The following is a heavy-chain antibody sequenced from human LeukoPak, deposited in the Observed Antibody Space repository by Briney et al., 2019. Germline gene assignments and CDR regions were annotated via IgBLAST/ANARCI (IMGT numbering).Heavy chain of an antibody. CDR1: GYTFTSYG. Sequence: GASVKVSCKASGYTFTSYGISWVRQAPGQGLEWMGWISAYNGNTNYAQKLQGRVTMTTDTSTSTAYMELRSLRSDDTAVYYCARGGGEVVVVPAAIYYYGMDVWGQGTTVTVSS. V-gene: IGHV1-18*01. J-gene: IGHJ6*02. CDR2: ISAYNGNT. D-gene: IGHD2-2*01. CDR3: ARGGGEVVVVPAAIYYYGMDV.